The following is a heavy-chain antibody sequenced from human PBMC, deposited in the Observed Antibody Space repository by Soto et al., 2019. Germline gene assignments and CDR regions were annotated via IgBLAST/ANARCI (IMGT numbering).Heavy chain of an antibody. J-gene: IGHJ6*02. Sequence: QVQLQESGPGLVKPSETLSLTCTVSGDSISSNQRGWIRQPPGKGLEWIGYISKSGSANHNPSLKSRVTMSIDMAKNQFSLKLSSVTAADTAVYYCANDNGDRKYSDYGMDVWGQGTTVTVSS. CDR3: ANDNGDRKYSDYGMDV. V-gene: IGHV4-59*01. CDR2: ISKSGSA. CDR1: GDSISSNQ. D-gene: IGHD2-21*02.